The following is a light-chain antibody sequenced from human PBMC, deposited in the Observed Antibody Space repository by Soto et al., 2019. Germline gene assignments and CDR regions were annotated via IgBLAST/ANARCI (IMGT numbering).Light chain of an antibody. Sequence: QSVLTQPPSVSGAPGQRVTISCTGGSSNIGAGSGVHWYQQLPGTAPKLFIYENTNRPSGVPDRFSASRSGTSASLAISGVQAEDEADYYCQSYDSSLSGYVFGSGTKLTVL. CDR3: QSYDSSLSGYV. CDR2: ENT. V-gene: IGLV1-40*01. CDR1: SSNIGAGSG. J-gene: IGLJ1*01.